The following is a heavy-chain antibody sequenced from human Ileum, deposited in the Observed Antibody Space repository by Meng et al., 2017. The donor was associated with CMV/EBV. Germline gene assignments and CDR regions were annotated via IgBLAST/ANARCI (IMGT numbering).Heavy chain of an antibody. D-gene: IGHD6-13*01. V-gene: IGHV4-59*01. CDR2: VCYNGIT. CDR1: GGSMSSTC. CDR3: ALRGLAAGTLRQ. Sequence: QVQLQESGPGLVKPSETLSLTCAVSGGSMSSTCWSWIRQPPGKGLEWIGYVCYNGITDYNPSLKSRITISGDTSKNQFSLQVTSVTAADTAMYYCALRGLAAGTLRQWGQGTLVTVSS. J-gene: IGHJ1*01.